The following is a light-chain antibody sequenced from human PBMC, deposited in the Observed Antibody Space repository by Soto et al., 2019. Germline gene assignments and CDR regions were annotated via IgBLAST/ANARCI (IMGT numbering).Light chain of an antibody. V-gene: IGKV3-11*01. CDR1: QSVGSS. CDR3: QQRGRWLT. CDR2: DAS. Sequence: EIVLTQSPATLSLSPGQRAALSCRASQSVGSSLTWVQQIAGRAARLVIYDASHWAAGIPARFSGSGSGTDFTLTFSSLEPEDFAVYICQQRGRWLTFGGGTKVDI. J-gene: IGKJ4*01.